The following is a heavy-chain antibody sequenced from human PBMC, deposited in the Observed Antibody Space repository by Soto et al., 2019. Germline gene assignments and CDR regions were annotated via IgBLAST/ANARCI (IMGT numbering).Heavy chain of an antibody. CDR1: GGSFSGYY. CDR3: ARGGYDILTGYAAYNWFDP. D-gene: IGHD3-9*01. J-gene: IGHJ5*02. CDR2: INHSGST. V-gene: IGHV4-34*01. Sequence: SDTLSLTCAVYGGSFSGYYWSWVRQPPGKWLEWIGEINHSGSTNYNPSLKSRVTISVDTSKNQFSLKLSSVTAADTAVYYCARGGYDILTGYAAYNWFDPWGQGXLVTVYS.